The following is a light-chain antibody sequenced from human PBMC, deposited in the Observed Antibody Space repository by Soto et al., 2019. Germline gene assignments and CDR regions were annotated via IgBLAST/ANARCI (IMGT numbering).Light chain of an antibody. CDR2: KAS. J-gene: IGKJ2*01. Sequence: DIQMTQSPSTLSASVGDRVTITCRASQSISSWLAWYQRKPGKAPKLLIYKASSLESAVPSRFSGSGSWTDFTLTISILHPDDFATYYCQQYYSLYTFGQGTKLEIK. V-gene: IGKV1-5*03. CDR3: QQYYSLYT. CDR1: QSISSW.